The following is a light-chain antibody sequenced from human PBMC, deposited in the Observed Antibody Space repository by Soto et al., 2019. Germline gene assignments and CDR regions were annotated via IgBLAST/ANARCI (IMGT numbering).Light chain of an antibody. CDR3: AAWDDSLSGGV. Sequence: QSALTQPPSASGTPGQRVTISCSGSSSNIGSNYVYWYRQLPGTAPKLLIYSNNQRPSGVPDRFSGSKSGTSASLAISGLRSEDEADYYCAAWDDSLSGGVFGGGTKLTVL. CDR1: SSNIGSNY. V-gene: IGLV1-47*02. CDR2: SNN. J-gene: IGLJ3*02.